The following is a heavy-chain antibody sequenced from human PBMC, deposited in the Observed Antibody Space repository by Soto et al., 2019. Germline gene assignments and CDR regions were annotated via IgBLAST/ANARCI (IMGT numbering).Heavy chain of an antibody. CDR3: ARGQEGVVATH. CDR2: VKDGGHT. J-gene: IGHJ4*02. CDR1: GGSLSGYY. V-gene: IGHV4-34*01. D-gene: IGHD5-12*01. Sequence: QVQLQQWGAGLLKPSETLSLYCAVTGGSLSGYYWSWIRQPPGKGLEWIGEVKDGGHTNYSPSLRGRVTISSATSNNQFSLRLNSVTAADTGVYYCARGQEGVVATHWDQGSLVTVSS.